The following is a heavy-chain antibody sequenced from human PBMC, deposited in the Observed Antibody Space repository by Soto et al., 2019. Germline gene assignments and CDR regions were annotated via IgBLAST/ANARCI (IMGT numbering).Heavy chain of an antibody. D-gene: IGHD2-15*01. Sequence: ESGGGVVQPGRSLRLSCAASGFTFSSYGMHWVRQAPGKGLEWVAVIWYDGSNKYYADPVKGRFTISRDNSKNTLYLQMNSLRAEDTAVYYCARGGYCSGGSCYSRGNDYWGQGTLVTVSS. J-gene: IGHJ4*02. CDR2: IWYDGSNK. CDR3: ARGGYCSGGSCYSRGNDY. V-gene: IGHV3-33*01. CDR1: GFTFSSYG.